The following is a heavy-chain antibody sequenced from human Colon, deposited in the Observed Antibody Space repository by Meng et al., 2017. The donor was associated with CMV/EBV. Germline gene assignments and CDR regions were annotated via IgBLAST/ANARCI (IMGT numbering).Heavy chain of an antibody. Sequence: PAASMKVSGTASGYTFHAYWSRWVQQDPRQGLGLVEFILHNTDALDFAQKFRGRITLTTGPSITTVYMELSGLTSDDTAVYYCIRENGYYDYWGLGTLVTVSS. CDR3: IRENGYYDY. J-gene: IGHJ4*02. CDR1: GYTFHAYW. CDR2: ILHNTDAL. V-gene: IGHV1-2*02.